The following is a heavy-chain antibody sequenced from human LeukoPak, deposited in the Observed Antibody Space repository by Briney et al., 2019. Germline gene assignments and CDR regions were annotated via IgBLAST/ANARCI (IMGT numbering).Heavy chain of an antibody. J-gene: IGHJ4*02. D-gene: IGHD5-24*01. V-gene: IGHV1-3*03. Sequence: GASVKVSCKASGYTFTSYAMHRVGQAPGQTFEWLGWINPANGYTKYSQEFQGRVSITRDSSASTVFMEVNGLRSEDMAVYYCAIRDGHTDHWGQGTLVSVSS. CDR1: GYTFTSYA. CDR3: AIRDGHTDH. CDR2: INPANGYT.